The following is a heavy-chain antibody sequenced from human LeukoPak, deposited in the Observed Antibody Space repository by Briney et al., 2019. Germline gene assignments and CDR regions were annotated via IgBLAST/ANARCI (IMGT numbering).Heavy chain of an antibody. J-gene: IGHJ3*02. V-gene: IGHV3-66*02. CDR2: LYSDGTT. D-gene: IGHD3-22*01. CDR3: ARLYDRSAYGAFDI. CDR1: RLTVSSSY. Sequence: SGGSLRLSCAASRLTVSSSYMGWVPQAPGKGLEWVSVLYSDGTTYYSDSVKGRVTISRDNSQNTLYLQLDSLRAEDTAVYYCARLYDRSAYGAFDIWGQGTMVTVSS.